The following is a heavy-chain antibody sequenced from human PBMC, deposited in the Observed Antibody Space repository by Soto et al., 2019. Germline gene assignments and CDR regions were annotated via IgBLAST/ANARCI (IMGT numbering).Heavy chain of an antibody. CDR3: ARTSCSGGSCYKIDY. D-gene: IGHD2-15*01. CDR1: GGSISSGGYY. V-gene: IGHV4-31*03. CDR2: IYYSGST. J-gene: IGHJ4*02. Sequence: SETLSLTCTFSGGSISSGGYYWSWIRQHPGKGLEWIGYIYYSGSTYYNPSLKSRVTISVDTSKNQFSLKLSSVTAADTAVYYCARTSCSGGSCYKIDYWGQGTLVTVSS.